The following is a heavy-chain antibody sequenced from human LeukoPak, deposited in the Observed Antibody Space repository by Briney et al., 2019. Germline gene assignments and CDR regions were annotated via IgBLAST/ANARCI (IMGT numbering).Heavy chain of an antibody. CDR2: IYYSGST. CDR1: GGSISSYY. D-gene: IGHD2-21*01. Sequence: TSETLSLTCSVSGGSISSYYWSWIRQPPGKGLEWIGYIYYSGSTNYNPSLESRVTMSVDTSKNQFSLKLSSVTAADAAVYYCVRDKGISPAIDLWGQGTLVTVSS. J-gene: IGHJ5*02. CDR3: VRDKGISPAIDL. V-gene: IGHV4-59*01.